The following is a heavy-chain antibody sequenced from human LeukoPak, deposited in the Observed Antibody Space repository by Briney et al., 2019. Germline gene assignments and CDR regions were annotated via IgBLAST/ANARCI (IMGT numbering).Heavy chain of an antibody. CDR3: ARVASYCSSTSCRNDAFDT. V-gene: IGHV3-7*01. Sequence: GGSLRLSCAASGFTFSSYWMSWVRQAPGKGLEWVANIKQDGSEKYYVDSVKGRFTISRDNAKNSLYLQMNSLRAEDTAVYYCARVASYCSSTSCRNDAFDTWGQGTMVTVSP. J-gene: IGHJ3*02. D-gene: IGHD2-2*01. CDR2: IKQDGSEK. CDR1: GFTFSSYW.